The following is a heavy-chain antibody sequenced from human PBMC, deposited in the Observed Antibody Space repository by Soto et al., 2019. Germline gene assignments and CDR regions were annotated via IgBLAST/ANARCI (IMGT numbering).Heavy chain of an antibody. CDR3: ARRPYDFWSGGYYYYMDV. CDR1: GYTFTTYG. CDR2: ISAYNGNT. J-gene: IGHJ6*03. Sequence: ASVKVSCKASGYTFTTYGISWVRQAPGQGLEWMGWISAYNGNTNYAQKLQGRVTMTTDTSTSTADMELRSLRSDDTAVYYCARRPYDFWSGGYYYYMDVWGKGTTVTVSS. V-gene: IGHV1-18*01. D-gene: IGHD3-3*01.